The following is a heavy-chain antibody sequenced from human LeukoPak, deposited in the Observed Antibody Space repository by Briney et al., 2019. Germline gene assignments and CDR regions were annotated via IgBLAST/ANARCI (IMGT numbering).Heavy chain of an antibody. CDR3: ARATRGVVVPAAIEP. Sequence: SETLSLTCAVYGGSFSSYYWSWIRQPPGKGLEWIGEINHSGSTNYNPSLKSRVTTSVDTSKNQFSLKLSSVTAADTAVYYCARATRGVVVPAAIEPWGQGTLVTVSS. D-gene: IGHD2-2*01. CDR1: GGSFSSYY. CDR2: INHSGST. J-gene: IGHJ5*02. V-gene: IGHV4-34*01.